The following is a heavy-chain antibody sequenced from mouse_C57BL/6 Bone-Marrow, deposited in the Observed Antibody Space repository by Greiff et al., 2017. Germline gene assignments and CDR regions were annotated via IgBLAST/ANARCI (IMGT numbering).Heavy chain of an antibody. Sequence: VQLQQPGAELVMPGASVKLSCKASGYTFTSYWMHWVKQRPGQGLEWIGEIDPSDSYTNYNQKFKGKSTLTVDKSSSTAYMQLSSLTSEDSAVYYCARKGHYYYGPWFAYWGQGTLVTVSA. D-gene: IGHD1-1*01. CDR3: ARKGHYYYGPWFAY. J-gene: IGHJ3*01. V-gene: IGHV1-69*01. CDR1: GYTFTSYW. CDR2: IDPSDSYT.